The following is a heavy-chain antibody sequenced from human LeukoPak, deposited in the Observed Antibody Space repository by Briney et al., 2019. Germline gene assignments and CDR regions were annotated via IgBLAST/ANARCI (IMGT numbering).Heavy chain of an antibody. CDR1: GYTFTRYA. CDR2: INTDTGNP. D-gene: IGHD2-2*01. Sequence: ASVEVSCKASGYTFTRYAMNWVRQAPGQGLEWMGWINTDTGNPTYAQGFTGRFVFSLDTSVSTAYLQISSLKAEDTAVYYCARRYCSSTSCYFDYWGQGTLVTVSS. CDR3: ARRYCSSTSCYFDY. V-gene: IGHV7-4-1*02. J-gene: IGHJ4*02.